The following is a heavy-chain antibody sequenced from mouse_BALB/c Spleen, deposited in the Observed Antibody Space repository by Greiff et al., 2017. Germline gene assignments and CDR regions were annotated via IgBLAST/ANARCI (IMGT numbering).Heavy chain of an antibody. CDR1: GFTFSSYA. CDR2: ISSGGST. CDR3: ATTTATYYFDY. J-gene: IGHJ2*01. D-gene: IGHD1-2*01. V-gene: IGHV5-6-5*01. Sequence: EVMLVESGGGLVKPGGSLTLSCAASGFTFSSYAMSWVRQTPEKRLEWVASISSGGSTYYPDSVKGRVTNSRDNARNILYLQMSSLRSEDTAMYYCATTTATYYFDYWGQGTTLTVSS.